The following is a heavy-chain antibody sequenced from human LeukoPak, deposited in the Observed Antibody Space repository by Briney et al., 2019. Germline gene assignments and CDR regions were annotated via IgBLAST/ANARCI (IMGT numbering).Heavy chain of an antibody. Sequence: GGSLRLSCAASGFTFSSYAMHWVRQGPGKWLEWVAVISYDGSNKYYADSVKGRFTISRDNSKNTLYLQMNSLRAEDTAVYYCARGYYDSSGLDYWGQGTLVTVSS. CDR1: GFTFSSYA. V-gene: IGHV3-30-3*01. D-gene: IGHD3-22*01. J-gene: IGHJ4*02. CDR3: ARGYYDSSGLDY. CDR2: ISYDGSNK.